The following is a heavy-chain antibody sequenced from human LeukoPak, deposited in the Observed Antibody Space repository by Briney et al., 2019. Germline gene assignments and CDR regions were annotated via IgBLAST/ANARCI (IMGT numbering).Heavy chain of an antibody. CDR3: ARLSKGRYFDYIFDY. D-gene: IGHD3-9*01. CDR1: ADSFSSNGFC. V-gene: IGHV4-39*01. Sequence: PSETLSLTCTVSADSFSSNGFCWGWIRQPPGKGLQWIGNIYYTGSTYYNPSLNSRVTMSVDTSQNQISLKMTSVTAADTAVYYCARLSKGRYFDYIFDYWGQGTLVTVSS. CDR2: IYYTGST. J-gene: IGHJ4*02.